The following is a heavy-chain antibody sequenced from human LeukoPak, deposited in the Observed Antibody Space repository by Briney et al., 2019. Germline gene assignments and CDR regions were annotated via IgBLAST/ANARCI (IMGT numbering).Heavy chain of an antibody. CDR2: INPNSGGT. V-gene: IGHV1-2*02. CDR3: ARQAIFGLVPDY. D-gene: IGHD3/OR15-3a*01. Sequence: ASVKVSCKASRYTFTGYYMHWVRQAPGQGFEWMGWINPNSGGTNYAQKFQGRVTMTRDTSISTAYMELSRLRSDDTAVYYCARQAIFGLVPDYWGQGTLVTVSS. J-gene: IGHJ4*02. CDR1: RYTFTGYY.